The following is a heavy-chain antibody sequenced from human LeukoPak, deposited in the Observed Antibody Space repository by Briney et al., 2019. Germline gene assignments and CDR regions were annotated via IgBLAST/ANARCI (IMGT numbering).Heavy chain of an antibody. Sequence: PAGGSLILSCAASGFTCSSYSMNWVRPAPGKGLEGVSYISQSSDRIYHADSVKGRFTISRDNAKNSLYLQMDSLRVEDTAVYYCARDLLNDEGSSYFFDQWGQGTLVTVAS. CDR2: ISQSSDRI. CDR3: ARDLLNDEGSSYFFDQ. D-gene: IGHD2-2*01. V-gene: IGHV3-48*04. CDR1: GFTCSSYS. J-gene: IGHJ4*02.